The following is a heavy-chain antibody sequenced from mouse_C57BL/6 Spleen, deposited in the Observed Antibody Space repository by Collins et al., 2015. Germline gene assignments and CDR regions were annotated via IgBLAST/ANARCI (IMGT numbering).Heavy chain of an antibody. V-gene: IGHV7-3*01. CDR2: IRNKANGYTT. J-gene: IGHJ4*01. CDR3: ASYGPYYAMDY. CDR1: GFTFTDYY. Sequence: EVKLVESGGGLVQPGGSLSLSCAASGFTFTDYYMSWVRQPPGKALEWLGFIRNKANGYTTEFSASVEGRFTISRDNSQSILYLQMNALRAEDSATYYCASYGPYYAMDYWGQGTSVTVSS.